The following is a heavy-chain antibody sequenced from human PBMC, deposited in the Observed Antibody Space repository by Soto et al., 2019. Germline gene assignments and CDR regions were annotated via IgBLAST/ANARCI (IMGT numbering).Heavy chain of an antibody. J-gene: IGHJ4*02. CDR3: ARANPRVRGVTKKPSDY. CDR1: GYTFTSYD. Sequence: ASVKVSCKASGYTFTSYDINWVRQATGQGLEWMGWMNPNSGKTGYAQKFQGRVTMTRNTSISTAYMELSSLRSEDTAVYYCARANPRVRGVTKKPSDYWGQGTLVTVSS. V-gene: IGHV1-8*01. CDR2: MNPNSGKT. D-gene: IGHD3-10*01.